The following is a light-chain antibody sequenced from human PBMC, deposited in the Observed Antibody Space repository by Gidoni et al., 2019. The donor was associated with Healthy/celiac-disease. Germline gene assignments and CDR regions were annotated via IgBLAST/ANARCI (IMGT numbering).Light chain of an antibody. Sequence: DIQMTQSPSSLSASVGDRVTITCQASQDISNYLNWYQQKPGKAPKLLIYDASNLETGVPSRFSGSGSGTYFTFTISSLQPEVIATYYCQQYDNLPFTFGPGTKVDIK. V-gene: IGKV1-33*01. J-gene: IGKJ3*01. CDR1: QDISNY. CDR2: DAS. CDR3: QQYDNLPFT.